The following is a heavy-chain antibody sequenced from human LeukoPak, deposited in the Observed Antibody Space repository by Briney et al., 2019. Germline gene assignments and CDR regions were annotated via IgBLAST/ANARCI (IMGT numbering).Heavy chain of an antibody. CDR3: ARKGTVTTPFDY. CDR2: TYYRSKWIS. CDR1: GDSVSSNSAA. Sequence: SQTLSLTCAISGDSVSSNSAAWNWIRQPPSRGLEWLGRTYYRSKWISDYAVSVKSRITINADTSKNQFSLQVNSVTPEDTAVYYCARKGTVTTPFDYWGQGILVTVSS. J-gene: IGHJ4*02. D-gene: IGHD1/OR15-1a*01. V-gene: IGHV6-1*01.